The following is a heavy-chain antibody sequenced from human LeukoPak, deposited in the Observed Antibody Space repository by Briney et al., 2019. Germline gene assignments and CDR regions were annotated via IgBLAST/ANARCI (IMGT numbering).Heavy chain of an antibody. CDR2: ISTSGST. J-gene: IGHJ4*02. D-gene: IGHD5-18*01. V-gene: IGHV4-4*07. Sequence: SETLSLTCTVSGGSISSYYWSWIRQPAGKGLESIGHISTSGSTNYNPSLKSRVTISVDTSKNQFSLKLSSVTAADTAVYYCARGFRGYSYRNWGQGTLVTVSS. CDR1: GGSISSYY. CDR3: ARGFRGYSYRN.